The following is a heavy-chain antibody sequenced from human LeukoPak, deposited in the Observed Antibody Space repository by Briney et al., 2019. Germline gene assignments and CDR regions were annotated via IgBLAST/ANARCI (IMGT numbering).Heavy chain of an antibody. CDR3: AKDFNSGNYYTVDY. D-gene: IGHD1-26*01. CDR1: GFTFSSYS. V-gene: IGHV3-23*01. Sequence: GGFLRLSCAASGFTFSSYSMNWVRQAPGKGLEWVSAISISGNTYYADSVKGRFTISRDTSQNTLYLQMNSLRAEDTAVYYCAKDFNSGNYYTVDYWGQGTLVTVSS. J-gene: IGHJ4*02. CDR2: ISISGNT.